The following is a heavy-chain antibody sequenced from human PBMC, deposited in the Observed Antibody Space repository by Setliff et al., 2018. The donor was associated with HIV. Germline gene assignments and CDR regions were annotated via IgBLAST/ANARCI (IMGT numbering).Heavy chain of an antibody. CDR2: ISYHERDT. CDR3: AKPTTVVTSYYFDS. V-gene: IGHV3-30*18. CDR1: GFTFNNYG. Sequence: PGGSLRLSCAASGFTFNNYGMHWVRRAPGKGLEWVASISYHERDTFYADSVKGRFTISRDNSKNMLYLQMNSLTTEDTAVYYCAKPTTVVTSYYFDSWGQGTQVTVS. D-gene: IGHD4-17*01. J-gene: IGHJ4*02.